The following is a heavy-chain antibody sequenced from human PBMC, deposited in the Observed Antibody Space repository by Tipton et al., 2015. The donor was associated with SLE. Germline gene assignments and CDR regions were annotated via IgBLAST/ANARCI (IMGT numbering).Heavy chain of an antibody. CDR1: GGSFSGYY. CDR3: ARTEEGYCSGGSCYGY. Sequence: TLSLTCAVYGGSFSGYYWRWIRQPPGKGLAWIGEINHSGRTNYNPPLKSRVTISVDTSKNQFSLKLSSVTAADTAVYYCARTEEGYCSGGSCYGYWGQGTLVTVSS. V-gene: IGHV4-34*01. J-gene: IGHJ4*02. CDR2: INHSGRT. D-gene: IGHD2-15*01.